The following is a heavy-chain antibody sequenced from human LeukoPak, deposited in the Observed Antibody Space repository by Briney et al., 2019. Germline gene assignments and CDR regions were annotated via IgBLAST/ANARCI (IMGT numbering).Heavy chain of an antibody. CDR1: GFTFSTYA. CDR3: RKSHGTSDV. Sequence: PGGSLRLSCAASGFTFSTYAMTWVRQAPGKGLEWVSVSFSAGPIYYADSVKGRFTISRDNSNNMFYLQMNSLRVEDTTVYYSRKSHGTSDVWGQGTTVTVSS. D-gene: IGHD4-17*01. V-gene: IGHV3-53*01. CDR2: SFSAGPI. J-gene: IGHJ3*01.